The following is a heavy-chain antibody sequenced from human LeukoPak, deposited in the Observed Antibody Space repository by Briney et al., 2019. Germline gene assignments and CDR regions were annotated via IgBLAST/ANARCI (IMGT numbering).Heavy chain of an antibody. J-gene: IGHJ4*02. D-gene: IGHD6-19*01. CDR2: INYNGRT. Sequence: SETLSLTCTGSGGSISSYYWSWIRQSPGKRLEWIASINYNGRTKFNPSLQSRVTISLDTSNNHFSLQLRSVTAADTAVYYCAKGLSSGWNLKGSDYWGQGTLVTVSS. CDR1: GGSISSYY. V-gene: IGHV4-59*01. CDR3: AKGLSSGWNLKGSDY.